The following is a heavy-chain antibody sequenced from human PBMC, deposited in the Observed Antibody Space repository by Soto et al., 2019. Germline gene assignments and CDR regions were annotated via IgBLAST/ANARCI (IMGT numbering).Heavy chain of an antibody. Sequence: QVQLVQSGAEVNKPGASVKVSCQASGYAFRNNDIRSVRQGTGQGLEWMGWMNPNSGNGGYAQKFQGRVTMTRDTSTGTAYMELTSMPSDDPAIYYCARMATSSTLNWFDPLGPGTLVTVSS. J-gene: IGHJ5*02. V-gene: IGHV1-8*01. CDR1: GYAFRNND. D-gene: IGHD3-3*02. CDR2: MNPNSGNG. CDR3: ARMATSSTLNWFDP.